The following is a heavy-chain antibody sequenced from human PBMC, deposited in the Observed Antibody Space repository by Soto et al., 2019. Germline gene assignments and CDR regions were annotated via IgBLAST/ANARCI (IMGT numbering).Heavy chain of an antibody. CDR2: IKSDETTT. Sequence: EVQLVESGGGLVQPGGSLRLSCAASGFTFTNYWMHWVRQVPGKGPEWVSRIKSDETTTDYADSVKGRFTISRDNAKNTVYLQMSSLRAEDTAVDYCARGLYLADGQDYGGQGILVTVSP. J-gene: IGHJ4*02. CDR3: ARGLYLADGQDY. CDR1: GFTFTNYW. V-gene: IGHV3-74*01.